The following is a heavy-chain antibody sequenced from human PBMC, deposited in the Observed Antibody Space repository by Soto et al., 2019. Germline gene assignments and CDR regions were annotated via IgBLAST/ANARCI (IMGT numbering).Heavy chain of an antibody. CDR3: ARAYSSSSYYYYIDV. V-gene: IGHV1-18*01. J-gene: IGHJ6*03. CDR1: GYTFTSYG. CDR2: ISAYNGNT. D-gene: IGHD6-6*01. Sequence: ASVKVSCKASGYTFTSYGISWVRQAPGQGLEWMGWISAYNGNTNYAQKLQGRVTMTTDTSTSTAYMELRSLRSDDTAVYYCARAYSSSSYYYYIDVWGKGTMVTVSS.